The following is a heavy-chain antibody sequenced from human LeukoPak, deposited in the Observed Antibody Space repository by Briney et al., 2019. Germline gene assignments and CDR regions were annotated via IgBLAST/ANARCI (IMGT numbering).Heavy chain of an antibody. CDR1: GGSINSNSYY. V-gene: IGHV4-39*01. Sequence: ATLSLTCTVSGGSINSNSYYWGWIRQPPGKGLEWIGSIYYSRSTYYNPSLKSRFTISVDTPKNQFSLKLSSVTAADTAVYYCARAPTVTFFDYWGQGTLVTVSA. CDR2: IYYSRST. D-gene: IGHD4-17*01. CDR3: ARAPTVTFFDY. J-gene: IGHJ4*01.